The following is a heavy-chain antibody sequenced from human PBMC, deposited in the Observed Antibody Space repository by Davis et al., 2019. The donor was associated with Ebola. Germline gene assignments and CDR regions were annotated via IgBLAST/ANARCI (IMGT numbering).Heavy chain of an antibody. CDR2: IIPILGIA. CDR1: GCTFISYA. Sequence: SVKVSCKASGCTFISYAISWVRQAPGQGLEWMGRIIPILGIANYAQKFQGRVTITADKSTSTAYMELSSLRSEDTAVYYCAREGRYYDSSGYYYGGIDYWGQGTLVTVSS. V-gene: IGHV1-69*04. D-gene: IGHD3-22*01. J-gene: IGHJ4*02. CDR3: AREGRYYDSSGYYYGGIDY.